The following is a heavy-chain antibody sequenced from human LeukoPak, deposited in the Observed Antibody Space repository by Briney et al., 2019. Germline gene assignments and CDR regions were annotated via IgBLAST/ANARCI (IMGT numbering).Heavy chain of an antibody. CDR1: GYTFTGYY. V-gene: IGHV1-2*02. Sequence: GASVKVSCKASGYTFTGYYMHWVRQALGQGLEWMGWINPNNGGTNYAQKFQGRVTMTRDTSISTAYMELSRLRSDDTAVYYCARGQQWLAQDYWGQGTLVTVSS. CDR2: INPNNGGT. CDR3: ARGQQWLAQDY. J-gene: IGHJ4*02. D-gene: IGHD6-19*01.